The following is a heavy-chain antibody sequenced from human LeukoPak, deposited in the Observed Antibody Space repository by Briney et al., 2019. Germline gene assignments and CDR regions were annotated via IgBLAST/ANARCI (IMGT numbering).Heavy chain of an antibody. CDR2: IVVGSGNT. V-gene: IGHV1-58*02. D-gene: IGHD2-15*01. CDR3: AAGWVCSGGSCYYYFDY. CDR1: GFTFTSSA. Sequence: SVKVSCKASGFTFTSSAMQWVRQARGQRLEWIGWIVVGSGNTNYAQKFQERVTITRDMSTSTAYMELSSLRSEDTAAYYCAAGWVCSGGSCYYYFDYWGQGTLVTVSS. J-gene: IGHJ4*02.